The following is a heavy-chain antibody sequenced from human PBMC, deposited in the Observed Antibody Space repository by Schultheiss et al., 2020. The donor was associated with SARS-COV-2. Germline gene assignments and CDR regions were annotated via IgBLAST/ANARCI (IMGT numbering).Heavy chain of an antibody. D-gene: IGHD4-17*01. Sequence: SQTLSLTCAVYGGSFSGYYWSWIRQPPGKGLEWIGYIYYSGSTNYNPSLKSRVTISVDTSKNQFSLKLSSVTAADTAVYYCARGHGDSDYWGQGTLVTVSS. CDR2: IYYSGST. J-gene: IGHJ4*02. CDR1: GGSFSGYY. CDR3: ARGHGDSDY. V-gene: IGHV4-59*12.